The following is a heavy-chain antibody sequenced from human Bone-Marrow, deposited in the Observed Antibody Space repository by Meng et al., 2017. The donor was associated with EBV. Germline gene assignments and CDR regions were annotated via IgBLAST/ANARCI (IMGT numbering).Heavy chain of an antibody. Sequence: QVQLQQWGAGPLTPSQTLSLTCAVSGGSISSGCYSWTWIRQPPGKGLEWIGYIHSSGSTYYNPSLKSRVTISFGTSETHFSLKLSSVTAADTAVYYCATLRRRSGYTFDYWGQGILVTVSA. CDR1: GGSISSGCYS. CDR3: ATLRRRSGYTFDY. D-gene: IGHD3-9*01. J-gene: IGHJ4*02. CDR2: IHSSGST. V-gene: IGHV4-30-4*01.